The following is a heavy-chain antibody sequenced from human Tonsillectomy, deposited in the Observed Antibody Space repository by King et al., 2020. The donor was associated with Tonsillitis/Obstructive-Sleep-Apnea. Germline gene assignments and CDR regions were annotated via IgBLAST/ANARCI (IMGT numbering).Heavy chain of an antibody. V-gene: IGHV1-69*01. Sequence: QLVQSGAEVKKPGTSVKVSCKASGGTFSSYAISWVRQAPGQGLEWMGGIIPIFGTANYAKKFQGRVTITEDESTSTAYMELSSLRSEDTAVYYCTSQVAVASTNYYGMDVWGQGTTVTVSS. CDR1: GGTFSSYA. J-gene: IGHJ6*02. CDR2: IIPIFGTA. D-gene: IGHD6-19*01. CDR3: TSQVAVASTNYYGMDV.